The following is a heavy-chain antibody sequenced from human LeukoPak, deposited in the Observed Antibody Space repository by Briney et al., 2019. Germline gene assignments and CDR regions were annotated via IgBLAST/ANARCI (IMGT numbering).Heavy chain of an antibody. V-gene: IGHV4-39*07. CDR2: IFYSGST. CDR1: GGSISTSSYY. J-gene: IGHJ5*02. Sequence: PSETLSLTRTVSGGSISTSSYYWGWVRQPPGKGLEWIGNIFYSGSTYYSPSLKSRVTISVDTSKNQFSLKLSSVTAADTAVYYCARCMDWFDPWGQGTLVTVSS. CDR3: ARCMDWFDP.